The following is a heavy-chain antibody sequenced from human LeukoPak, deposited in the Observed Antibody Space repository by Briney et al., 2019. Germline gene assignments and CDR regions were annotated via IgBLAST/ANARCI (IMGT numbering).Heavy chain of an antibody. CDR1: GGTFSSYA. Sequence: GSSVKVSGKASGGTFSSYAISWVRQAPGQGLEWMGKIIPIFGTANYAQKFQGRVTITADESTRTAYMELSSLRFEDTAVYNCARDCSADTCPFDYWGQGTLVTVSS. J-gene: IGHJ4*02. D-gene: IGHD2-15*01. V-gene: IGHV1-69*15. CDR2: IIPIFGTA. CDR3: ARDCSADTCPFDY.